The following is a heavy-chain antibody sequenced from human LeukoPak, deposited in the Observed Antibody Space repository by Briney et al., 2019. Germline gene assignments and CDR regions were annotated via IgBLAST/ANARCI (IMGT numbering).Heavy chain of an antibody. Sequence: GGSLRLSCAASGFTVSNNYMTWVRQAPGKGLEWVSVVNSAGSTFYADSVKGRFTISRDNSKNTLYLQMNSLRAEDTAVYYCTRGDITMIVYWGQGTLVTVSS. D-gene: IGHD3-22*01. CDR1: GFTVSNNY. V-gene: IGHV3-66*01. CDR3: TRGDITMIVY. J-gene: IGHJ4*02. CDR2: VNSAGST.